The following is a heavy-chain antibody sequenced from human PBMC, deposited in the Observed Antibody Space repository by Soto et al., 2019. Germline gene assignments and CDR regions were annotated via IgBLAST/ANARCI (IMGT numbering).Heavy chain of an antibody. D-gene: IGHD5-18*01. J-gene: IGHJ6*02. CDR1: GYTFYSHS. Sequence: QAKLVQSGAEVKKPGASVKVSCKASGYTFYSHSISWVRQAPGQGLEWMGRISADNGNTKYAQKFRGRVTMTTDTSTSTVYMELRNLRADDTAVYYCARCIQQDYYYGMDVWGQGTTGTVSS. CDR3: ARCIQQDYYYGMDV. V-gene: IGHV1-18*01. CDR2: ISADNGNT.